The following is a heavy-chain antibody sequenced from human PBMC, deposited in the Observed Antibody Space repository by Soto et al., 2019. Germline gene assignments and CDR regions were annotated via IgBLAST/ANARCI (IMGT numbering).Heavy chain of an antibody. CDR3: ARRMIDYYYNGMDV. D-gene: IGHD3-16*01. CDR2: MNPNSGNT. J-gene: IGHJ6*02. V-gene: IGHV1-8*01. CDR1: GYTFTSYD. Sequence: ASVKVSCKASGYTFTSYDINWVRQATGQGLEWMGWMNPNSGNTGYAQKFQGRVTMTRNTSISTAYMELSSLRSEDTAVYYCARRMIDYYYNGMDVWGQGTTVTVSS.